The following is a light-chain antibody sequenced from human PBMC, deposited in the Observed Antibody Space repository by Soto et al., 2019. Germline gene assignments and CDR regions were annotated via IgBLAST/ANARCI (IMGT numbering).Light chain of an antibody. V-gene: IGKV1-5*03. CDR3: QHYNSYSES. CDR1: QTISSW. CDR2: KAS. Sequence: DIQMTQSPSTLSGSVGDRVTITCRASQTISSWLAWYQQKPGKDPKLLIYKASTLKSGVPSRFSGSGSGTEFNLTISSLQPDEVAAYYCQHYNSYSESFGPGTKVELK. J-gene: IGKJ1*01.